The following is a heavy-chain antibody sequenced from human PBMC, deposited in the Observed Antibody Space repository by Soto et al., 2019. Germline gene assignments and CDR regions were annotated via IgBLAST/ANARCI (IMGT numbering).Heavy chain of an antibody. CDR2: VHYDGTKK. V-gene: IGHV3-33*01. D-gene: IGHD3-3*01. J-gene: IGHJ6*02. CDR1: GFTFSSYV. CDR3: VRETSYDFWSGPQTMDV. Sequence: QVQLVESGGGVVQPGTSLRLSCAPSGFTFSSYVMHWVRQAPGKGLEWVAVVHYDGTKKYYGDSVRGRFTISRDNSENILSLQMYSLRPDDTAVYFCVRETSYDFWSGPQTMDVWGQGTTVTVSS.